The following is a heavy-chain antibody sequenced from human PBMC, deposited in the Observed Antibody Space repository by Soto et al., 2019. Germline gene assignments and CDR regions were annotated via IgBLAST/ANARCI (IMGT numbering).Heavy chain of an antibody. V-gene: IGHV1-18*01. J-gene: IGHJ4*02. D-gene: IGHD3-16*02. CDR2: ISGYNGDT. Sequence: QVQLVQSGAELRKPGASVKVSCKASGYSFTDYGISWMRQAPGQGLEWMAWISGYNGDTKSAQNFQDRVTLTTDTSTSTAYMELRSLRSDDTAVYYCARDIYVWGSYHKDYWGQGTQVTVSS. CDR3: ARDIYVWGSYHKDY. CDR1: GYSFTDYG.